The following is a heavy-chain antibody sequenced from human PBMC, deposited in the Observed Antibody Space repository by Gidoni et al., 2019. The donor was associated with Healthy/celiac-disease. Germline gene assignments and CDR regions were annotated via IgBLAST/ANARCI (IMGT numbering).Heavy chain of an antibody. D-gene: IGHD3-10*01. Sequence: EVQLLESGGGLVQPGGSLRLSCAASGFTFSSYAMRWVRQAPGKGLEWVSAISGSGGSTYYADSVKGRFTISRDNSKNTLYLQMNSLRAEDTAVYYCAKTGRFGELLDWFDPWGQGTLVTVSS. CDR2: ISGSGGST. CDR3: AKTGRFGELLDWFDP. V-gene: IGHV3-23*01. J-gene: IGHJ5*02. CDR1: GFTFSSYA.